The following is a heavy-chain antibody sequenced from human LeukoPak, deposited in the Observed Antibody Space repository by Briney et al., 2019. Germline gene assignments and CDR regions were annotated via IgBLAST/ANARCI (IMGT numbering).Heavy chain of an antibody. J-gene: IGHJ5*02. D-gene: IGHD5-12*01. Sequence: GASVTVSCKASGYTFTGYYTNWVRQAPGQGLEWMGWINPNSGGTNYAQKFQGRVTMTRDTSISTAYMELSRLRSDDTAVYYCAREYSGYDYWFDPWGQGTLVTVSS. CDR1: GYTFTGYY. CDR2: INPNSGGT. V-gene: IGHV1-2*02. CDR3: AREYSGYDYWFDP.